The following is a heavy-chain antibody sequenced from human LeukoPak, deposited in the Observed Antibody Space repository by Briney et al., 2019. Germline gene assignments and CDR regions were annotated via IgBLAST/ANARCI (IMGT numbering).Heavy chain of an antibody. Sequence: GASVKVSCKASGGTFSDYAFNWVRQAPGQGLEWMGNIIPKFSTANYAQNFQDKVTITADESTATAYLELNSLRSEDTAILYCARERDAIIDFWGQGTLVTVSS. V-gene: IGHV1-69*15. CDR2: IIPKFSTA. CDR3: ARERDAIIDF. D-gene: IGHD5-24*01. J-gene: IGHJ4*02. CDR1: GGTFSDYA.